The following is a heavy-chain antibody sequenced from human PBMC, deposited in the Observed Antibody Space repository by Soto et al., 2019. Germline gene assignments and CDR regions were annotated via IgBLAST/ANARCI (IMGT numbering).Heavy chain of an antibody. CDR2: INPNSGGT. CDR1: GYTFTGYY. Sequence: QVQLVQSGAEVKKPGASVKVSCKASGYTFTGYYMHWVRQAPGQGLEWMGWINPNSGGTNYAQKFQGRVTMTRDTSISTAYMELSRLRSDDTAVYYCARGSPRQSLAANFDYWGQGTLVTVSS. CDR3: ARGSPRQSLAANFDY. J-gene: IGHJ4*02. V-gene: IGHV1-2*02. D-gene: IGHD6-6*01.